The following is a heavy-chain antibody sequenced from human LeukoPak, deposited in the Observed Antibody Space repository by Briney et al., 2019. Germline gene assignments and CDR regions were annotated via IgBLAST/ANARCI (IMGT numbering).Heavy chain of an antibody. J-gene: IGHJ6*03. D-gene: IGHD6-13*01. CDR2: MNPNSGNT. CDR1: GYTFISYD. CDR3: ARTASSWSSRYYYYMDV. V-gene: IGHV1-8*01. Sequence: ASVKVSCKASGYTFISYDINWVRQAPGQGLEWMGWMNPNSGNTYYAQKFQGRVTMTRNTSISTAHMELRSLRSEDTAVYYCARTASSWSSRYYYYMDVWGKGTTVTVPS.